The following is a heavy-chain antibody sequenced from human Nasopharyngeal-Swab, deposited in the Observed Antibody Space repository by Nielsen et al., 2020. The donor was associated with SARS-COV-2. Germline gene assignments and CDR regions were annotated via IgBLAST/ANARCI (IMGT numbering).Heavy chain of an antibody. CDR3: ARGPAGSYGDFDY. CDR2: ISTSSTNL. J-gene: IGHJ4*02. V-gene: IGHV3-21*01. Sequence: WIRQPPGKRLEWVSSISTSSTNLYYADSVKGRFTISRDNARNSLYLQMNSLRVEDTAVYYCARGPAGSYGDFDYWGQGILVTVSS. D-gene: IGHD4-17*01.